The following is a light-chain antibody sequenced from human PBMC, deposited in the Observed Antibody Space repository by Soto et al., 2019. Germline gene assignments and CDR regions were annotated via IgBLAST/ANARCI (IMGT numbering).Light chain of an antibody. CDR1: QGISSY. Sequence: AIRMTQSPSSFSASTGDRVTITCRASQGISSYLAWYQQKPGKAPKLLIYAASTLQSGVTSRFSGSGSGTDFTLTISCLQSEDFATYYCQQYYSYPRTLGQGTKVEIK. CDR3: QQYYSYPRT. V-gene: IGKV1-8*01. CDR2: AAS. J-gene: IGKJ1*01.